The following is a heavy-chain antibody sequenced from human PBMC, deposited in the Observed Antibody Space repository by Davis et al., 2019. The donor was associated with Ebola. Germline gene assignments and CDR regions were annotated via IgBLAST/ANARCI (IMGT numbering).Heavy chain of an antibody. CDR2: ISPYSGVT. V-gene: IGHV1-2*06. Sequence: AALVKVSCKASGYTFTEYYLHWVRQAPGQGLEWMGRISPYSGVTNYAQKFQGRVTMTRDTSISTAYMELSSLRSDDTAVYYCARNPPDRRTLYYFDYWGQGNLVTISS. CDR1: GYTFTEYY. CDR3: ARNPPDRRTLYYFDY. J-gene: IGHJ4*02. D-gene: IGHD1-14*01.